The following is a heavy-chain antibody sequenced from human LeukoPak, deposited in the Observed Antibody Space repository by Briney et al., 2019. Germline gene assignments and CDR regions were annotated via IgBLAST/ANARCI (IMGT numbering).Heavy chain of an antibody. J-gene: IGHJ4*02. V-gene: IGHV3-23*01. CDR2: ISGSGGST. Sequence: GGSLRLSCAASGFTFMTSTMHWVRQAPGKGLEWVSAISGSGGSTYYADSVKGRFTISRDNSKNTLYLQMNSLRAEDTAVYYCAKEAFYFDYWGQGTLVTVSS. CDR3: AKEAFYFDY. CDR1: GFTFMTST.